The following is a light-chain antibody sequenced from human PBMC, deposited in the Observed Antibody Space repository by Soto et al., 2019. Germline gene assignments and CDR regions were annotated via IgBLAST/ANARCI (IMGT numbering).Light chain of an antibody. CDR2: GAS. V-gene: IGKV3-20*01. CDR3: QQYVTSPWT. Sequence: DIVLTQSPGTLSLSPGERATLSCRASQSVSSNYLAWYQQKPGQAPRLLIYGASSGVTGIPDRFSGSGSGIDFTLPISRLEPEDFAVYYCQQYVTSPWTFGQGTKVEIK. J-gene: IGKJ1*01. CDR1: QSVSSNY.